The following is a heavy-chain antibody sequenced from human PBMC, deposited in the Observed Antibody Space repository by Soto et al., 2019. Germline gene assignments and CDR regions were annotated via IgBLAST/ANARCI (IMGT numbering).Heavy chain of an antibody. CDR3: ARVQYQLLRKTVDY. CDR1: GFTFSDYY. V-gene: IGHV3-11*01. J-gene: IGHJ4*02. CDR2: ISSSGSTI. D-gene: IGHD2-2*01. Sequence: GGSLRLSCAASGFTFSDYYMSWIRQAPGKGLEWVSYISSSGSTIYYADSVKGRFTISRDNAKNSLYLQMNSLRAEDTAVYYCARVQYQLLRKTVDYWGQGTLVTVSS.